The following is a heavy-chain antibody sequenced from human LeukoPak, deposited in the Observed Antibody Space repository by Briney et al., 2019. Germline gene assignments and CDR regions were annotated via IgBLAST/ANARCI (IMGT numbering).Heavy chain of an antibody. CDR2: ISRSSNNI. D-gene: IGHD2-2*01. CDR3: ARGYHLPDY. CDR1: GFTLSTYT. J-gene: IGHJ4*02. Sequence: GGSLSLSCAPSGFTLSTYTMNWVRHAPGKGLEWVSSISRSSNNINYADSVKGRLTISTDNPMNSVHLQMNSLRGEDTAVYYGARGYHLPDYWGEGT. V-gene: IGHV3-21*01.